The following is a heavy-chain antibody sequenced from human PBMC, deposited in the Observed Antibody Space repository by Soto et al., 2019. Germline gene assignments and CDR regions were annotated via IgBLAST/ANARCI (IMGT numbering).Heavy chain of an antibody. CDR1: GGSISSGGYY. D-gene: IGHD1-20*01. Sequence: QVQLQESGPGLVKPSQTLSLTCTVSGGSISSGGYYWSWIRQHPGKGLEWIGYIYYSGSTYYNPCLKRRFTISVDTSKNQFSLKLSSVTAADTAVYYCSRDNRYYRYFDLWGRGTRVTVSS. V-gene: IGHV4-31*03. J-gene: IGHJ2*01. CDR3: SRDNRYYRYFDL. CDR2: IYYSGST.